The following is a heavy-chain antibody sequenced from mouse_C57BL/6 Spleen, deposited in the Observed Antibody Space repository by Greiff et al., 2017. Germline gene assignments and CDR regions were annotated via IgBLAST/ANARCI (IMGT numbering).Heavy chain of an antibody. D-gene: IGHD2-4*01. CDR3: AREGYYDYDDY. CDR1: GYTFTSYG. J-gene: IGHJ2*01. V-gene: IGHV1-81*01. Sequence: QVQLQQSGAELARPGASVKLSCKASGYTFTSYGISWVKQRTGQGLEWIGEIYPRSGNTYYNEKFKGKATLTADKSSSPAYMELRSLTSEDSAVYFCAREGYYDYDDYWGQGTTLTVSS. CDR2: IYPRSGNT.